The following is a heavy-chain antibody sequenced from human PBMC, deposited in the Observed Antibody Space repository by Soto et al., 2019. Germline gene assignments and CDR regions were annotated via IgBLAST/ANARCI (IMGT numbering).Heavy chain of an antibody. CDR3: ARGQATVATYYYYYGMDV. CDR2: ISYSGNP. J-gene: IGHJ6*02. CDR1: CGPIHSGDHY. Sequence: TPALPCTVSCGPIHSGDHYWMWTGHPPEKGLEWCGYISYSGNPYYPPPHKSRVTISVDTSKNQFSLKLTSMTAADTAVYYWARGQATVATYYYYYGMDVWGQGNTVT. V-gene: IGHV4-30-4*01. D-gene: IGHD4-17*01.